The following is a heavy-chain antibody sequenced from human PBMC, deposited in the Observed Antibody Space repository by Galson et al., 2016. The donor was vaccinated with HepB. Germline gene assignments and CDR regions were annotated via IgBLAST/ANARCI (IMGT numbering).Heavy chain of an antibody. V-gene: IGHV3-48*04. CDR1: GFTFRSYT. J-gene: IGHJ4*02. Sequence: SLRLSCAASGFTFRSYTMNWVRQAPGRGLEWISSVSFSSTNIHFADSVKGRFTISRDNPNNMLFLQMSSLRADDTAVYYCAKRHEYCPPVGCSVDYWGQGTLVSVSS. D-gene: IGHD2/OR15-2a*01. CDR2: VSFSSTNI. CDR3: AKRHEYCPPVGCSVDY.